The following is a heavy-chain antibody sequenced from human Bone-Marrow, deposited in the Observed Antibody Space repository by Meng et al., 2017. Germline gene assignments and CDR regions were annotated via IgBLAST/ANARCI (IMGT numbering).Heavy chain of an antibody. V-gene: IGHV3-74*01. D-gene: IGHD1-20*01. J-gene: IGHJ3*02. CDR3: ARDGYNSDAFDI. Sequence: EVQLVESGGGSVQPGGSLRLSCAASGFIFSSYWMHWVRQAPGKGLVWVSRINGDGSSTSYADSVKGRFTISRDKAKNTLYLQMNSLRAEDTAVYYCARDGYNSDAFDIWGQGTMVTVSS. CDR1: GFIFSSYW. CDR2: INGDGSST.